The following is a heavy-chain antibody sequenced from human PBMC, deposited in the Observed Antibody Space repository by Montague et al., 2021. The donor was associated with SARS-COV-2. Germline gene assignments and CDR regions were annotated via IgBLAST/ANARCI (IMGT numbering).Heavy chain of an antibody. CDR1: GFSLNTPEVA. Sequence: PALVKPTQTLTLTCTFSGFSLNTPEVAVGWIRQPPGKALEWLAPIYGGDETRYGPSLQSRLPITRDTSKSQVVLTMTNMDPVDTATYFCAHRFAGFFDYWGHGILVTVSS. CDR2: IYGGDET. CDR3: AHRFAGFFDY. V-gene: IGHV2-5*05. J-gene: IGHJ4*01.